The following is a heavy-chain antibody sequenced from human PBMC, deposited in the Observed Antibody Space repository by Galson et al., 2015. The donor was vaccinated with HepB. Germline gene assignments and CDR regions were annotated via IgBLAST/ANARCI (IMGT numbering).Heavy chain of an antibody. CDR2: INPNSGGT. V-gene: IGHV1-2*02. D-gene: IGHD5-24*01. Sequence: SVKVSCKASGYTFTGYYMHWVRQAPGQGLEWMGWINPNSGGTNYAQKFQGRVTMTTDTSTNTAYMELRSLRSDDTAVYYCARGGMATIEGPTFDSWGQGTLVTVSS. CDR1: GYTFTGYY. J-gene: IGHJ4*02. CDR3: ARGGMATIEGPTFDS.